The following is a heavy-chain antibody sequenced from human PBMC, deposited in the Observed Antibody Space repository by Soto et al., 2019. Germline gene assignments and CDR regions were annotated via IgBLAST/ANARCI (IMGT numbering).Heavy chain of an antibody. V-gene: IGHV1-46*03. CDR1: GYNFTSYY. CDR3: ARDLTGGPTYYDFWSGYSPVDY. Sequence: GASVKVSCKASGYNFTSYYMHWVRQAPGQGLEWMGIIDPSGGSTSYAQKFQGRVSVTRDTSTSTVYMDLSSLGSEDTAVYYCARDLTGGPTYYDFWSGYSPVDYWGLGTLVTVSS. J-gene: IGHJ4*02. CDR2: IDPSGGST. D-gene: IGHD3-3*01.